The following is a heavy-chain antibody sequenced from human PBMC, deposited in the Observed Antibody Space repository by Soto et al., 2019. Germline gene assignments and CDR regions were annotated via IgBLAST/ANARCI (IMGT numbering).Heavy chain of an antibody. D-gene: IGHD2-2*01. CDR3: AKERYCSSTSCYVFDY. V-gene: IGHV3-23*01. J-gene: IGHJ4*02. Sequence: PGGSLRLSCAASGFTFSSYAMSWVRQAPGKGLEWVSAISGSGGSTYYADSVKGRFTISRDNSKNTLYLQMNSLRAEDTAVYYCAKERYCSSTSCYVFDYWGQGTLVTVSS. CDR1: GFTFSSYA. CDR2: ISGSGGST.